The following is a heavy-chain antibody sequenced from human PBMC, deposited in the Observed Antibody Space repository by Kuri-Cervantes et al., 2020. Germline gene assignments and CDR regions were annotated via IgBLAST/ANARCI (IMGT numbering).Heavy chain of an antibody. D-gene: IGHD6-13*01. J-gene: IGHJ4*02. V-gene: IGHV4-34*01. CDR3: ARSGAATKSVTRDYFDY. CDR2: INHSGST. CDR1: GGSFSGYY. Sequence: SETLSLTCDVYGGSFSGYYWSWIRQPPGKGLEWIGEINHSGSTNYNPSLKSLVTISVDTSKNQFSLKLSSVTAEDTAVYYCARSGAATKSVTRDYFDYWGRGTLVTVSS.